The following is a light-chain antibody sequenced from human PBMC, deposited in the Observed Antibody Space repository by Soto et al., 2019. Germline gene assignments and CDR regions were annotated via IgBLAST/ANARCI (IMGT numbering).Light chain of an antibody. J-gene: IGKJ4*01. V-gene: IGKV1-39*01. CDR1: QSISTY. Sequence: DIQMTQSPSSLSASVGDRVTITCRASQSISTYLNWYQQKPGKAPELLIFAATSLQTGVPSRFSGSGSGTDFTLTISRLQPEDFATYFCQQSYGTRLTFGGGTNLEIK. CDR3: QQSYGTRLT. CDR2: AAT.